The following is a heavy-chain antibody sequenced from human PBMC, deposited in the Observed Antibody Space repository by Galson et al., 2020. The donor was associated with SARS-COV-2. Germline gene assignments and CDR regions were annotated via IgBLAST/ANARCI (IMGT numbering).Heavy chain of an antibody. V-gene: IGHV4-59*01. CDR1: GGSISSYY. CDR2: IYYSGST. D-gene: IGHD3-3*01. CDR3: AREKADFWSRGPLDV. J-gene: IGHJ6*02. Sequence: SETLSLTCTVYGGSISSYYWSWIRQPPGKGLEWIGYIYYSGSTNYNPSLKSRVTISVDKSKNQFSLKLSSVTAADTAVYYCAREKADFWSRGPLDVWGHGTTVTVSS.